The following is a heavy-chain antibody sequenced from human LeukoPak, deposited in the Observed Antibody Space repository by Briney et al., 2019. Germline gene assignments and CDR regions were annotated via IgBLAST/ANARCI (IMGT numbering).Heavy chain of an antibody. Sequence: GGSLRLSCAASGFTFSSYDMHWVRQATGKGLEWVSAIGTAGDTYYPGSVKGRFTISRENAKNSLYLQMNSLRAGDTAVYYCARGLYGSGSYDAFDIWGQGTMVTVSS. CDR3: ARGLYGSGSYDAFDI. V-gene: IGHV3-13*01. J-gene: IGHJ3*02. CDR2: IGTAGDT. CDR1: GFTFSSYD. D-gene: IGHD3-10*01.